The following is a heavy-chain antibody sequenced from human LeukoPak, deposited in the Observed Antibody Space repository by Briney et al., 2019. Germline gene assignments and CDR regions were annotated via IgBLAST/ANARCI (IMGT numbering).Heavy chain of an antibody. CDR3: ARDPFDYSGFDY. CDR2: INSDGSST. D-gene: IGHD3-9*01. Sequence: GGSLRLSCAASGFTFSSYWMHWVRQAPGKGLVWVSRINSDGSSTSYADSVKGRFTISRDNAKNSLYLQMISLRAEDTAVYYCARDPFDYSGFDYWGQGTLVTVSS. CDR1: GFTFSSYW. J-gene: IGHJ4*02. V-gene: IGHV3-74*01.